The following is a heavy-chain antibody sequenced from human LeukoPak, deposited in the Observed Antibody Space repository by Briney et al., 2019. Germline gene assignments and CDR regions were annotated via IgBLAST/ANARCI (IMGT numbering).Heavy chain of an antibody. CDR2: VNPNSGNT. V-gene: IGHV1-8*01. D-gene: IGHD1-26*01. CDR1: GYTFSSYD. CDR3: AREPLDGEGATIFDF. J-gene: IGHJ4*02. Sequence: ASVKVSFTTSGYTFSSYDINWVRQATGQGLEWMGWVNPNSGNTGYAQNFQGRVTMTRNPSISTAYMELSSLRSEDTAVYYCAREPLDGEGATIFDFWGQGTLVTVSS.